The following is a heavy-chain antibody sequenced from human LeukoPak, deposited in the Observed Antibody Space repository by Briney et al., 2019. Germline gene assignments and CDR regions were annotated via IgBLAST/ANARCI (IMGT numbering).Heavy chain of an antibody. Sequence: SETLSLTCTVSGGSLNTSSYYWGWIRQPPGKGLERIGSIYYSGSTYNNPSLKSRVTISVDTSKNQFSLKLSSVTAADTAVYYCARHGGIAARRPRPFDYWGQGTLVTVSP. D-gene: IGHD6-6*01. J-gene: IGHJ4*02. CDR2: IYYSGST. CDR1: GGSLNTSSYY. V-gene: IGHV4-39*01. CDR3: ARHGGIAARRPRPFDY.